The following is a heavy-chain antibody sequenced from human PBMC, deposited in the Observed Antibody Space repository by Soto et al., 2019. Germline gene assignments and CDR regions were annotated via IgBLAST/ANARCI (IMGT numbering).Heavy chain of an antibody. CDR1: DDSINSDKYY. D-gene: IGHD3-9*01. V-gene: IGHV4-39*01. Sequence: LPEILSLTCSVSDDSINSDKYYWGWIRQPPGKGLEWIGSIYYRGNAYYNPSLQTRVTISLDKSKSQFSLKLNSVTAADSAVYFCARLEGLATISYYFDFWGPGALVTVSS. J-gene: IGHJ4*02. CDR3: ARLEGLATISYYFDF. CDR2: IYYRGNA.